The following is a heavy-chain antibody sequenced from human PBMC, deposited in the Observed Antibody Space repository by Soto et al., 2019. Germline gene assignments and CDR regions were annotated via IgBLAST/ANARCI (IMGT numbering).Heavy chain of an antibody. Sequence: PGESLKISCKGSGYSFTSYWIGWGRQMPWKGLEWMGIIYPGDSGTRYSPAFQGQVTISADKSISTAYPQWSSLQASDTAMYYCCVVPAAILGHYYYGMAVWGQGTTVTASS. CDR2: IYPGDSGT. D-gene: IGHD2-2*02. CDR1: GYSFTSYW. V-gene: IGHV5-51*01. J-gene: IGHJ6*02. CDR3: CVVPAAILGHYYYGMAV.